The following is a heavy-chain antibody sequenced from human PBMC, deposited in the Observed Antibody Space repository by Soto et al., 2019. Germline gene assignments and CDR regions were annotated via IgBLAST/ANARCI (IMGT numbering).Heavy chain of an antibody. CDR1: GFTFSSYA. J-gene: IGHJ4*02. CDR3: AKTVSYNWNYGAFDY. CDR2: ISGSGGST. Sequence: GGSLRLSCAASGFTFSSYAMSWVRQAPGKGLEWVSAISGSGGSTYYADSVKGRFTISRDNSKNTLYLQMNSLRAEDTAVYYCAKTVSYNWNYGAFDYWGQGTLVTVSS. V-gene: IGHV3-23*01. D-gene: IGHD1-7*01.